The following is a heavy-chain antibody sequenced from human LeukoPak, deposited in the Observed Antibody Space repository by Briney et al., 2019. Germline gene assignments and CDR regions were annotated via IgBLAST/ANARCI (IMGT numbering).Heavy chain of an antibody. CDR2: ITSDDST. CDR1: GFTFSSSA. V-gene: IGHV3-23*01. J-gene: IGHJ4*02. Sequence: GGSLRLSCTTSGFTFSSSAMSWVRQAPGKGLEWVSAITSDDSTIYADSVKGRFTISRDNSKNTLYLQMNSLRAEDTAVYYCATLYSDYGDYWGQGTLVTVSS. CDR3: ATLYSDYGDY. D-gene: IGHD3-10*01.